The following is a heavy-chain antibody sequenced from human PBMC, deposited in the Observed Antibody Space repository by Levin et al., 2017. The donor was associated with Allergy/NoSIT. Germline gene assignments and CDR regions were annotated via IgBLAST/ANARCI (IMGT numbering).Heavy chain of an antibody. CDR3: ARGPDRTDNRLDL. V-gene: IGHV4-59*01. CDR1: GGSINHNY. CDR2: IYYSGST. J-gene: IGHJ2*01. D-gene: IGHD1-14*01. Sequence: PSETLSLTCTVSGGSINHNYLSWIRQPPGKGLEWIGYIYYSGSTTYSPSLESRVTISVDTSKNQFSLRLNSVTAADTAMYYCARGPDRTDNRLDLWGRGTLVTVSS.